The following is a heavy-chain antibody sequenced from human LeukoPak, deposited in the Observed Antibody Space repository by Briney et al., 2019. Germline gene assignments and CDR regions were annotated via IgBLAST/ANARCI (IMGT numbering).Heavy chain of an antibody. V-gene: IGHV1-18*01. CDR3: ARVTHTELSTWFDP. Sequence: ASVKVSCKASGYTFTSYGTSWVRQAPGQGLEWMGWISAYNGNTNYAQKLQGRVTMTTDTSTSTAYMELRSLRSDDTAVYYCARVTHTELSTWFDPWGQGTLVTVSS. CDR2: ISAYNGNT. J-gene: IGHJ5*02. D-gene: IGHD5-18*01. CDR1: GYTFTSYG.